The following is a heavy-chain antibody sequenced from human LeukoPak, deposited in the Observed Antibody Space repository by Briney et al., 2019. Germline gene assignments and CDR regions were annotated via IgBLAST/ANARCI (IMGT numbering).Heavy chain of an antibody. J-gene: IGHJ4*02. Sequence: GGSLRLSXAASGFTFSSYAMSWVRQAPGKGLEWVSAISGSGGSTYYADSVKGRFTISRDNSKNTLYLQMNSLRAEDTAVYYCVRSRYDYVWGTIDYWGQGTLVTVSS. V-gene: IGHV3-23*01. D-gene: IGHD3-16*01. CDR3: VRSRYDYVWGTIDY. CDR2: ISGSGGST. CDR1: GFTFSSYA.